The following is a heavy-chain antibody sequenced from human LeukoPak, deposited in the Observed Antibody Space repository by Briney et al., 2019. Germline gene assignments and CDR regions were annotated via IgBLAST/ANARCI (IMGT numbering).Heavy chain of an antibody. CDR2: IYYSGST. D-gene: IGHD6-13*01. J-gene: IGHJ4*02. CDR3: ARDQGAFYSRSWLDY. V-gene: IGHV4-59*01. Sequence: SETLSLTCTVSGGSISSYYWSWIRQPPGKGLEWIGYIYYSGSTNYNPSLKSRVTISVDTSKNQFSLRLTSVTAADTAVYYCARDQGAFYSRSWLDYWGQGTLVTVSS. CDR1: GGSISSYY.